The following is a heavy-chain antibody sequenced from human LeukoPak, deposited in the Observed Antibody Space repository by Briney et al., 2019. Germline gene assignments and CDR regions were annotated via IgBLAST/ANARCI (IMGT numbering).Heavy chain of an antibody. J-gene: IGHJ1*01. CDR3: ASMYFSQYLHH. CDR2: IYNGGST. CDR1: GFTVNSNY. Sequence: GGSLRLSCAASGFTVNSNYMSWVRQAPGQGLEWVSVIYNGGSTYYADSVKGRFTISRDNSKNTLYLQMNSLRAEDTAVYYCASMYFSQYLHHWGQGTLVTVSS. V-gene: IGHV3-53*01. D-gene: IGHD2-8*01.